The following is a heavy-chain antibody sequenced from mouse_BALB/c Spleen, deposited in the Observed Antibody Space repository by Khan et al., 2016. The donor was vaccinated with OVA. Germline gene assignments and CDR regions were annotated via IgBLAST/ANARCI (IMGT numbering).Heavy chain of an antibody. CDR1: GYTFTSYW. Sequence: QVQLQQPGAELVKPGASVKLSCEASGYTFTSYWMHWVKQRPGQGLDWIGYINPSDGRTHYNEQFKNKATLTVDTSSKTAFMQLSSLTSEDSAVYYCARGGYGSLSYWGQGTLVTGSA. D-gene: IGHD2-10*02. CDR3: ARGGYGSLSY. CDR2: INPSDGRT. J-gene: IGHJ3*01. V-gene: IGHV1S81*02.